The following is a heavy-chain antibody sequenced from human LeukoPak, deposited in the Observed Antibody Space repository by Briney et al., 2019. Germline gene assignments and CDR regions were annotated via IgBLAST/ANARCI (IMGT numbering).Heavy chain of an antibody. V-gene: IGHV4-59*01. D-gene: IGHD6-13*01. J-gene: IGHJ4*02. CDR2: VYYSGST. CDR3: ARASRYIAAAGNIDY. CDR1: GGSISSYY. Sequence: SETLSLTCTVSGGSISSYYRTRIRQPPGKGLEWIGYVYYSGSTNYNPSLNSRVTMSVDTSKNQFSLKLTSVTVADTAVYYCARASRYIAAAGNIDYWGRGTLVTVSS.